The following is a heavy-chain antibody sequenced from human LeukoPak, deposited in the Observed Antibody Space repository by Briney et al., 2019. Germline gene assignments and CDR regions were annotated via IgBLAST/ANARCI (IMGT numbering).Heavy chain of an antibody. CDR1: VFTFIIYT. J-gene: IGHJ4*02. CDR3: ARVRDRFGVVINYFDY. Sequence: RGSLRVSCAASVFTFIIYTGKWVGQAPGRGLKWVSCISSSSSYIYYADSVKGRFTISRDNAKNSLYLQMNNLRAEDTAVYYCARVRDRFGVVINYFDYWGQGTLVTVSS. D-gene: IGHD3-3*01. V-gene: IGHV3-21*01. CDR2: ISSSSSYI.